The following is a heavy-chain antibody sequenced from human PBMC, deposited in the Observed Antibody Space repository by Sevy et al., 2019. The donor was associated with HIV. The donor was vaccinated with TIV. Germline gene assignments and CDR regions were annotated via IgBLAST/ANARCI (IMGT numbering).Heavy chain of an antibody. J-gene: IGHJ4*02. Sequence: ASVKVSCKASGYTFTSYFITWIRQAPGQGLEWMGRISALNGDTNYAQNHQGRVSLTSDTSTTTVYMELRSLRSDDTAIYYCARDHCSGNICHGSLVYWGQGTLVTVSS. V-gene: IGHV1-18*01. CDR2: ISALNGDT. D-gene: IGHD2-2*01. CDR3: ARDHCSGNICHGSLVY. CDR1: GYTFTSYF.